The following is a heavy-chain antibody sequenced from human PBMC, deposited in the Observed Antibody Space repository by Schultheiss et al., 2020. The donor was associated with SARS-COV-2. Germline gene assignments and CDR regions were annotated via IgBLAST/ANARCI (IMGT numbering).Heavy chain of an antibody. CDR3: ARGVSFGAARPNPFDY. CDR2: MNPNSGNT. D-gene: IGHD6-6*01. J-gene: IGHJ4*02. V-gene: IGHV1-8*01. CDR1: GYTFTSYD. Sequence: ASVKVSCKASGYTFTSYDINWVRQATGQGLEWMGWMNPNSGNTGYAQKFQGRVTMTRNTSISTAYMELSSLRSEDTAVYYCARGVSFGAARPNPFDYWGQGTLVTVSS.